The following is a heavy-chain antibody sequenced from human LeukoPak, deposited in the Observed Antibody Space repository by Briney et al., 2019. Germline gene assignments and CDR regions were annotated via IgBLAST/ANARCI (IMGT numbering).Heavy chain of an antibody. CDR2: ISISSVNI. D-gene: IGHD5-12*01. Sequence: GGSLRLSCAASGSTLSLHDMNWVRQAPGKGLEWVSSISISSVNIFYADSVKGRFTISRDNAKNSLFLQTNSLRAEDTAVYYCATGYSYGPHYWGQGTLVTVSS. CDR3: ATGYSYGPHY. J-gene: IGHJ4*02. V-gene: IGHV3-21*01. CDR1: GSTLSLHD.